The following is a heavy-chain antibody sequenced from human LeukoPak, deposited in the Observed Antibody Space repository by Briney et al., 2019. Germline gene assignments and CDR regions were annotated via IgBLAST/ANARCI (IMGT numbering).Heavy chain of an antibody. CDR2: ISAYNGNT. J-gene: IGHJ3*02. CDR1: GYTFTSYG. D-gene: IGHD3-10*01. V-gene: IGHV1-18*01. CDR3: ASNIMVRDAFDI. Sequence: ASVRVSCKASGYTFTSYGISWLRQAPGQGLEWMGWISAYNGNTNYAQKLQGRVTMTTDTSTSTAYMELRSLRSDDTAVYYCASNIMVRDAFDIWGQGTMVTVSS.